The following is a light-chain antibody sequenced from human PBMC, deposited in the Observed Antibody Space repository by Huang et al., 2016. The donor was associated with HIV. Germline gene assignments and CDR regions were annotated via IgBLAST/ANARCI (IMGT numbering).Light chain of an antibody. CDR3: HQYGTSPWT. V-gene: IGKV3-20*01. J-gene: IGKJ1*01. CDR1: QSVSSNF. CDR2: GAS. Sequence: EIVLTQSPGTLSLSPGERATLSCRASQSVSSNFLAWYQQKPGQAPRLLIDGASTRAPGIPNRFSGSGSGTDFTLTISRLEPEDFAVYYCHQYGTSPWTFGQGTKVEIK.